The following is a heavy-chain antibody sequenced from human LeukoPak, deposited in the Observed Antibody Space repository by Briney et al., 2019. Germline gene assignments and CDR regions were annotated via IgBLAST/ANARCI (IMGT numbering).Heavy chain of an antibody. CDR2: ISSSGRTI. CDR3: ARGGSSGYYLDYFDH. CDR1: GFTFSSYA. J-gene: IGHJ4*02. V-gene: IGHV3-48*03. Sequence: PGGSLRLSCVASGFTFSSYAMHWVRQAPGKGLEWVSYISSSGRTIYYADSVKGRFTISRDNAKNSLHLQMNSLRGEDTAVYYCARGGSSGYYLDYFDHWGQGTLVTVSS. D-gene: IGHD3-22*01.